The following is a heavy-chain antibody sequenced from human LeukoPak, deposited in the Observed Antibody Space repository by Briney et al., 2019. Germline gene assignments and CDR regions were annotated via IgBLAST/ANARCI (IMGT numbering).Heavy chain of an antibody. CDR3: ARDRYCSGGSCYLGWFDP. Sequence: SETLSLTCAVYGGSFSGYYWSWIRQPPGKGLEWIGEINHSGSTNYNPSLKSRVTISVDASKNLFALKPSSVTAADTAVYYCARDRYCSGGSCYLGWFDPWGQGTLVTVSS. CDR1: GGSFSGYY. V-gene: IGHV4-34*01. CDR2: INHSGST. J-gene: IGHJ5*02. D-gene: IGHD2-15*01.